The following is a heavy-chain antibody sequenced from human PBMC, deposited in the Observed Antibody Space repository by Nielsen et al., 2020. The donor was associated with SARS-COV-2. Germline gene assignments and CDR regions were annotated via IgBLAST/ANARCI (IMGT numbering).Heavy chain of an antibody. V-gene: IGHV5-51*01. CDR2: IYPGDSDT. Sequence: GESLKISCQASGYKFTDNWIGWVRQMPGKGLEWMGIIYPGDSDTRYSPSFQGQVTISVDKSIRTAFLQWNSLKASDTAMYYCARRSIGDTNWLDPWGQGTLVTVSS. CDR1: GYKFTDNW. D-gene: IGHD3-16*01. J-gene: IGHJ5*02. CDR3: ARRSIGDTNWLDP.